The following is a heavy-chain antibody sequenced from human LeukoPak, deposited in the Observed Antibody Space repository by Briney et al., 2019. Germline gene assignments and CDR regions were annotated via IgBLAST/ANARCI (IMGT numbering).Heavy chain of an antibody. CDR3: ARVPTDYYMDV. Sequence: SETLSLTCTVSGGSISSYYWSWLRQPPGKGLEWIGYIYYSGSTNYNPSLKSRVTISVDTSKNQFSLKLSSVTAADTAVYYRARVPTDYYMDVWGKGTTVTVSS. V-gene: IGHV4-59*01. D-gene: IGHD1-26*01. CDR2: IYYSGST. J-gene: IGHJ6*03. CDR1: GGSISSYY.